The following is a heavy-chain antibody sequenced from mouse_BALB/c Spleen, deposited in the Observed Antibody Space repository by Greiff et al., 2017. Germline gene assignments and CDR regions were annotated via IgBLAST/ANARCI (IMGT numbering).Heavy chain of an antibody. CDR1: GFSLTGYG. V-gene: IGHV2-6-7*01. Sequence: VKLVESGPGLVAPSQSLSITCTVSGFSLTGYGVNWVRQPPGKGLEWLGMIWGEGSTDYNSANKSRLSSSKDNSKNQVFLKMSRLKTDDTEKYYCARGDYGAAWLAYWGQGTLVTVSA. CDR3: ARGDYGAAWLAY. D-gene: IGHD1-2*01. CDR2: IWGEGST. J-gene: IGHJ3*01.